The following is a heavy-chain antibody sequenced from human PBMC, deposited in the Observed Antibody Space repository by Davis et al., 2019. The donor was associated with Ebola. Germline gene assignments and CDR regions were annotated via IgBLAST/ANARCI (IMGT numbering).Heavy chain of an antibody. V-gene: IGHV1-8*02. CDR3: ARDSSGVVGANDFDY. J-gene: IGHJ4*02. Sequence: AASVKVSCKASGYTFTNYGFSWVRQAPGQGLEWVGWINPNSGNTGYARKFQGRVTMTRNTSINTAYMELSSLRSEDTAVYFCARDSSGVVGANDFDYWGQGTLVTVSS. CDR2: INPNSGNT. CDR1: GYTFTNYG. D-gene: IGHD1-26*01.